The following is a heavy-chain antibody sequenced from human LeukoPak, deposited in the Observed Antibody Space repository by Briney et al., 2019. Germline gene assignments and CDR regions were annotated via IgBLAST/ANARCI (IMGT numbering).Heavy chain of an antibody. Sequence: ASVEVSCKASGYTFTSYGISWVRQAPGQGLEWMGWISAYNGNTNYAQKLQGRVTMTTDTSTSTAYMELRSLRSDDTAVYYCARARYCSSTSCYGLGYYYYMDVWGKGTTVTVSS. CDR3: ARARYCSSTSCYGLGYYYYMDV. D-gene: IGHD2-2*01. V-gene: IGHV1-18*01. CDR1: GYTFTSYG. J-gene: IGHJ6*03. CDR2: ISAYNGNT.